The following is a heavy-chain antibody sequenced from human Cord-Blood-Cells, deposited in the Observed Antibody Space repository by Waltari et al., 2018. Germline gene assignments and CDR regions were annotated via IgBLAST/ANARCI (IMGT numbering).Heavy chain of an antibody. V-gene: IGHV6-1*01. Sequence: WIRQSPSRGLEWLGRTYYRSKWYNDYAVSVKSRITINPDTSKNQFSLQLNSVTPEDTAVYYCARESSGSYPYWGQGTLVTVSS. J-gene: IGHJ4*02. CDR2: TYYRSKWYN. CDR3: ARESSGSYPY. D-gene: IGHD1-26*01.